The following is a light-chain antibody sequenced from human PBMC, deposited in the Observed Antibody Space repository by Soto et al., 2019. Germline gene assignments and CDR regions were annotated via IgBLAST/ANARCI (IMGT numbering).Light chain of an antibody. Sequence: DIQMTQSPYSLSASVGDRVTITCRASQSISSYLNWYQQKPGKAPKLLIYAASTLQSGVPSRFSGSGSGTEFTLTISSLQPEDFATYYCQQLNSYPFTSGQGTRLAIK. CDR1: QSISSY. CDR3: QQLNSYPFT. CDR2: AAS. J-gene: IGKJ5*01. V-gene: IGKV1-9*01.